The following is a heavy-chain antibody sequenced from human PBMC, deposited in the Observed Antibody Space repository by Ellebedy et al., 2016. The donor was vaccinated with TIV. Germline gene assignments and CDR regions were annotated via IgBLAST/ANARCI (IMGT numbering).Heavy chain of an antibody. V-gene: IGHV1-8*01. CDR3: ARGGYSYPEDLDY. CDR2: MNPNSGNT. J-gene: IGHJ4*02. CDR1: GGTFSKYA. Sequence: ASVKVSCKASGGTFSKYAINWVRQAAGQGLEWMGWMNPNSGNTDYAQKFQDRVTMTRDTSTNTAFMELYSLSFEDTAVYYCARGGYSYPEDLDYWGQGTLVTVSS. D-gene: IGHD5-18*01.